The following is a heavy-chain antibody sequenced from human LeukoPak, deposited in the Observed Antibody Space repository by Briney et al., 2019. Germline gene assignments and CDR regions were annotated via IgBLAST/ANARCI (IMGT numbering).Heavy chain of an antibody. Sequence: GGSLRLSCAASGFIFSSYNMNWVRQAPGKGLEWVSVIYSGGSTYYADSVKGRFTISRDNSKNTLYLQMNSLRAEDTAVYYCARDRIGLDAFDIWGQGTMVTVAS. CDR1: GFIFSSYN. CDR3: ARDRIGLDAFDI. J-gene: IGHJ3*02. V-gene: IGHV3-53*01. D-gene: IGHD2-2*03. CDR2: IYSGGST.